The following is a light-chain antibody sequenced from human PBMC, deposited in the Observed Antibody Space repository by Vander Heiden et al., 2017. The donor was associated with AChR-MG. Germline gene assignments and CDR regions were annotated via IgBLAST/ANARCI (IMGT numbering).Light chain of an antibody. J-gene: IGKJ4*01. V-gene: IGKV1-6*01. Sequence: IQMTQSPSSLSASVGDRVTITCRASQDISDDLGWYQQKPGKAPKLLIYAASTLQSGVPSRFSGSGSGTDFTLTISSLQPEDFASYYCLQDYTYPLTFGGGTKVQIK. CDR1: QDISDD. CDR3: LQDYTYPLT. CDR2: AAS.